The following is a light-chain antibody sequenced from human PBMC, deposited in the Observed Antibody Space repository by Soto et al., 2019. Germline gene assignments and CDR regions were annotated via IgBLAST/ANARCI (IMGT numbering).Light chain of an antibody. CDR2: GAS. Sequence: IVITLSPATLSVSPGERATLSCRASQSVTSNLAWYQQKRGQAPRLLIYGASNRATGIPDRFSGSGSGTDFTLTISRLEPEDFAVYYCQQYGSSGTFGQGTKVDI. J-gene: IGKJ1*01. V-gene: IGKV3-20*01. CDR1: QSVTSN. CDR3: QQYGSSGT.